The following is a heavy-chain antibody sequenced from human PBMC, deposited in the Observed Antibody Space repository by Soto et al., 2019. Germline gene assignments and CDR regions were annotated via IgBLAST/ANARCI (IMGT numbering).Heavy chain of an antibody. V-gene: IGHV5-51*01. CDR2: IYPGVSDT. Sequence: PGESLKISCKGSGYSFTSYWINWVRQMPGKGLEWMGVIYPGVSDTRYSLSFQGQVTMSADTSIYTAYLQGRSLKAADTAVCYCARHRGSPGSYFGMDVRGQGTTVTVSS. D-gene: IGHD5-12*01. CDR3: ARHRGSPGSYFGMDV. J-gene: IGHJ6*02. CDR1: GYSFTSYW.